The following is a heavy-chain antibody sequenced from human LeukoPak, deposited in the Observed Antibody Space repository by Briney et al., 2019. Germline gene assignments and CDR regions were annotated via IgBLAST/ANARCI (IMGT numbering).Heavy chain of an antibody. V-gene: IGHV3-48*04. D-gene: IGHD2/OR15-2a*01. J-gene: IGHJ4*02. CDR3: ARERVGPVTCDQSPYYFDY. CDR1: GFTLTIYS. Sequence: GGSLRLSCAASGFTLTIYSINWVRHAPEEGLEWVSYISSSSSTIYYADSVKCRFTISRDNAKNSLYLQMNSLRAEDTAVYYCARERVGPVTCDQSPYYFDYWGQGTLVTVSS. CDR2: ISSSSSTI.